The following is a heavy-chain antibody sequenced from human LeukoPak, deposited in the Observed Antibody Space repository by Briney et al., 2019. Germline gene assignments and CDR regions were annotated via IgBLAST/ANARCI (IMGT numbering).Heavy chain of an antibody. Sequence: SETLSLTCAVYGGSFSGYYWSWIRQPPGKGLEWIGYIYYSGSTYYNPSLKSRVTISVDTSKNQFSLKLSSVTAADTAVYYCARDRYAEYGSVLDNWGQGTLVTVSS. CDR3: ARDRYAEYGSVLDN. CDR2: IYYSGST. J-gene: IGHJ4*02. CDR1: GGSFSGYY. D-gene: IGHD3-10*01. V-gene: IGHV4-30-4*08.